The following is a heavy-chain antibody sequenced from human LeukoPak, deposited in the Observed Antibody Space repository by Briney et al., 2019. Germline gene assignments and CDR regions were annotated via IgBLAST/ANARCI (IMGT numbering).Heavy chain of an antibody. CDR2: IYYSGST. J-gene: IGHJ4*02. CDR1: GGSISSYY. Sequence: SETLSLTCTVSGGSISSYYWSWIRQPPGKGLEWIGYIYYSGSTDYNPSLKSRVTISVDTSKNQFSLKLSSVTAADTAVYYCARGSYNNYFDYWGQGTLVTVSS. D-gene: IGHD1-26*01. CDR3: ARGSYNNYFDY. V-gene: IGHV4-59*01.